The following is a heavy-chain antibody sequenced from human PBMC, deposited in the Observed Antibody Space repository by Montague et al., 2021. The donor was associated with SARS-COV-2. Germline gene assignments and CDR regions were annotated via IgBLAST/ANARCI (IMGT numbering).Heavy chain of an antibody. CDR1: GGSINNYY. CDR2: IYYSGST. D-gene: IGHD3-9*01. CDR3: ARTTYFDLASIYYYVMDV. V-gene: IGHV4-59*08. J-gene: IGHJ6*02. Sequence: SETLSLTCTVSGGSINNYYWCWIWQPPGRGLERIGNIYYSGSTEYSPSLTSRVTMSIDTSKNQFSLRLNFVTVADTAVYFCARTTYFDLASIYYYVMDVWGQGTTVTVSS.